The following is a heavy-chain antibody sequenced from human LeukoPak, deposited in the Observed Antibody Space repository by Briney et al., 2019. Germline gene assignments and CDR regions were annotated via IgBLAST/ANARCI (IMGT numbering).Heavy chain of an antibody. CDR1: GGTFSGYT. CDR3: ARVRGYSYGYYFDY. J-gene: IGHJ4*02. Sequence: GSSVSDFCKATGGTFSGYTVVWVRQAPGQGLEWMGWINPNSGGTNYAKKFQGRVTMTRDTSISTAFMELSRLRSDDTAVYYCARVRGYSYGYYFDYWGQGTLVTVFS. D-gene: IGHD5-18*01. V-gene: IGHV1-2*02. CDR2: INPNSGGT.